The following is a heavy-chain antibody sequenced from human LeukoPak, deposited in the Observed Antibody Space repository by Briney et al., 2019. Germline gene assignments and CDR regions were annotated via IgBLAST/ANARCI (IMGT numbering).Heavy chain of an antibody. D-gene: IGHD3-3*01. CDR2: ISAYNGNT. Sequence: GASVKVSCKASGYTFTSYYMHWVRQAPGQGLEWMGWISAYNGNTNYAQKLQGRVTMTTDTSTSAAYMELRSLRSDDTAVYYCARGGLGYDFWSGYLSYYYYYMDVWGKGTTVTVSS. J-gene: IGHJ6*03. CDR3: ARGGLGYDFWSGYLSYYYYYMDV. V-gene: IGHV1-18*04. CDR1: GYTFTSYY.